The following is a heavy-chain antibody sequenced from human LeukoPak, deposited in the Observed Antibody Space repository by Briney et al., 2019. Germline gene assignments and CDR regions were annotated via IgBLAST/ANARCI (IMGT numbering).Heavy chain of an antibody. CDR3: ARPGLEDGMDV. J-gene: IGHJ6*02. V-gene: IGHV3-64*01. D-gene: IGHD6-19*01. CDR1: GFTFSSYA. CDR2: ISTNGGRT. Sequence: PVGSPRLSCAASGFTFSSYAMHWVRQAPGKGLEYISAISTNGGRTYYANSVKGRFTISRDNSKNTMYLQMGGLRAEDMGVYYCARPGLEDGMDVWGQGTTVIVSS.